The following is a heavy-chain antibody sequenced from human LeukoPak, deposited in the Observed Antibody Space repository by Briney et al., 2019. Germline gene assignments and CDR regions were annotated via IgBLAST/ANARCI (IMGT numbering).Heavy chain of an antibody. Sequence: PSETLSLTCTVSGGSISSYYWSWIRQPPGKGLEWIGYIYYSGSSNYNPSLKSRVTISVDTSKNQFSLKLSSVTAADTAVYYCARLYPTGGSGSYRNYYYYYGMDVWGQGTTVTVSS. D-gene: IGHD3-10*01. J-gene: IGHJ6*02. CDR1: GGSISSYY. CDR3: ARLYPTGGSGSYRNYYYYYGMDV. CDR2: IYYSGSS. V-gene: IGHV4-59*08.